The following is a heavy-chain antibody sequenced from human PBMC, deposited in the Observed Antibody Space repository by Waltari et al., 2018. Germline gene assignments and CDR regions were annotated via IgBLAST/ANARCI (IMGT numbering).Heavy chain of an antibody. CDR3: ARDPKAGLDP. J-gene: IGHJ5*02. Sequence: QVQLQESGPGLVKPSETLSLTCTVSGGSISSYYWSWIRQPPGKGLELIGYIYYSGSTNYNPSLKSRVTISVDTSKNQFSLKLSSVTAADTAVYYCARDPKAGLDPWGQGTLVTVSS. CDR1: GGSISSYY. CDR2: IYYSGST. V-gene: IGHV4-59*01.